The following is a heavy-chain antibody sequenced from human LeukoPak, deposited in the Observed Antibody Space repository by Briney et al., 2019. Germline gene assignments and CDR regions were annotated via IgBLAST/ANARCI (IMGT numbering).Heavy chain of an antibody. Sequence: SETLSLTCTVSGGSISSYYWSWIRQPPGKGLEWIGYIYYSGSTNYNPSLKSRVTIPVDTSKNQFSLKLSSVTAADTAVYYCARDGCSGGSCYYYNWFDPWGQGTLVTVSS. CDR3: ARDGCSGGSCYYYNWFDP. J-gene: IGHJ5*02. CDR2: IYYSGST. V-gene: IGHV4-59*01. CDR1: GGSISSYY. D-gene: IGHD2-15*01.